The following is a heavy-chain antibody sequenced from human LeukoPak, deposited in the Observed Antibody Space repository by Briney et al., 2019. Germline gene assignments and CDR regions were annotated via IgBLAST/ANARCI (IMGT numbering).Heavy chain of an antibody. V-gene: IGHV4-34*01. CDR1: GGSFSGYY. Sequence: SETLSLTCAVYGGSFSGYYWSWIRQPPGKGLEWIGEINHSGSTNYNPSLKSRVTISVDTSKNQFSLKLSSVTAADTAVYYCARGGRSSTLDNWFDPWGQGTLVTVSS. CDR3: ARGGRSSTLDNWFDP. D-gene: IGHD2-2*01. CDR2: INHSGST. J-gene: IGHJ5*02.